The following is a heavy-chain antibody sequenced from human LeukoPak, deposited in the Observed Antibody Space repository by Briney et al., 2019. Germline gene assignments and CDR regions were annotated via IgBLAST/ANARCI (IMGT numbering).Heavy chain of an antibody. CDR1: GFTFSSYG. D-gene: IGHD2-8*01. J-gene: IGHJ4*02. CDR2: ISYDGSTK. CDR3: VRNNNNGY. V-gene: IGHV3-30*02. Sequence: PGGSLRLSCAASGFTFSSYGMHWVRQAPGKGLEWVAFISYDGSTKTYADSVKGRFTTSRDISLHLQMNSLRAEDTAVYYCVRNNNNGYWGQGTLVTVSS.